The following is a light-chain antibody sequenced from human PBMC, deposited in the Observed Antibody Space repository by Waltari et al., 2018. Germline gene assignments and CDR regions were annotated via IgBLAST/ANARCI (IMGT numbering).Light chain of an antibody. CDR3: HQYNTLPLT. Sequence: CRGSWGVEKNVAVDQHQPGKAPKVLVHKASRLESGVPSRFSGSGYGTEFTLTISSLEPDDFATYYCHQYNTLPLTFGGGTKVEIK. V-gene: IGKV1-5*03. J-gene: IGKJ4*01. CDR1: WGVEKN. CDR2: KAS.